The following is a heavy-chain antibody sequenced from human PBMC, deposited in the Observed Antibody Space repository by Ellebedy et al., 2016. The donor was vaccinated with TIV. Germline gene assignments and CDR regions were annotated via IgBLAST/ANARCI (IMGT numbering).Heavy chain of an antibody. V-gene: IGHV4-59*08. CDR2: MFYSGST. Sequence: SETLSLTCTVSGGSISGYYWSWIRQSPGKGLEWLGYMFYSGSTTYNPSLKSRVNISMDTSKNLVSLKLRSVTAADTAVYYCARRGDGYNPSDYYYYGMDVWGQGTTVTVSS. CDR3: ARRGDGYNPSDYYYYGMDV. J-gene: IGHJ6*02. D-gene: IGHD5-24*01. CDR1: GGSISGYY.